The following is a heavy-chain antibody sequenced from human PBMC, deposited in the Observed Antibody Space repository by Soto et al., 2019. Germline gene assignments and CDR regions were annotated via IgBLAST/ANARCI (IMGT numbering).Heavy chain of an antibody. V-gene: IGHV5-51*01. J-gene: IGHJ6*02. CDR1: GYSFSSYW. CDR3: ARRRDFCTSSRCNSYYYYGMDV. Sequence: GESLKISCKGSGYSFSSYWIAWVRQMPGKGLEWMGVIHPGDSDTRYGPSFQGQVTISVDKTISTAYLQWSSLKASDTAMYYCARRRDFCTSSRCNSYYYYGMDVWGQGTTVTVSS. CDR2: IHPGDSDT. D-gene: IGHD3-3*01.